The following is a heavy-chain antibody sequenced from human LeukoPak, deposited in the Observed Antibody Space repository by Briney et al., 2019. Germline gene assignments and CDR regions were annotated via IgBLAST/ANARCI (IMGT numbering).Heavy chain of an antibody. J-gene: IGHJ4*02. CDR3: ARVLRHFDWSPFDY. Sequence: GGPLRLSCAASGFTFDDYAMSWVRQGPGKGLEWVSGISWIGSSTGHAGSVKGRFTISRDNARNSLYLQMNSLRAEDTAFYYCARVLRHFDWSPFDYWGQGILVTVSS. CDR2: ISWIGSST. V-gene: IGHV3-20*04. D-gene: IGHD3-9*01. CDR1: GFTFDDYA.